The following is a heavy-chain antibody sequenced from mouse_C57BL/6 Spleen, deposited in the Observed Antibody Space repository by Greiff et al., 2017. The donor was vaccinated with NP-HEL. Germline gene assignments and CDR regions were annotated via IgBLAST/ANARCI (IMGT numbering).Heavy chain of an antibody. CDR1: GYTFTGYW. CDR3: ARALRYYGSSLYAMDY. V-gene: IGHV1-9*01. J-gene: IGHJ4*01. Sequence: VQLQQSGAELMKPGASVKLSCKATGYTFTGYWIEWVKQRPGHGLEWIGEILPGSGSTNYNEKFKGKATFTADTSSNTAYMQLSSLTTEDSAIYYCARALRYYGSSLYAMDYWGQGTSVTVSS. D-gene: IGHD1-1*01. CDR2: ILPGSGST.